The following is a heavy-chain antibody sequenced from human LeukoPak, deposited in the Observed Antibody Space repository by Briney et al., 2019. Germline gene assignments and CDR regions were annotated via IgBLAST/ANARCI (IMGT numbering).Heavy chain of an antibody. CDR1: GFTFSDYY. CDR3: ARGSPRNYYDSSGYYIYYYYGMDV. V-gene: IGHV3-11*01. Sequence: GGSLRLSCAASGFTFSDYYMSWIRQAPGKGLEWVSYISSGGSNIYYADSVKGRFTISRDNAKNSLYLQMNSLRAEDTAVYYCARGSPRNYYDSSGYYIYYYYGMDVWGQGTTVTVSS. CDR2: ISSGGSNI. D-gene: IGHD3-22*01. J-gene: IGHJ6*02.